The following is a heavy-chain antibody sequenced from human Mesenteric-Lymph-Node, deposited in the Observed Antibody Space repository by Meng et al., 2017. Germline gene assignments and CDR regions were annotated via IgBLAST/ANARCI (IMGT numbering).Heavy chain of an antibody. V-gene: IGHV4-34*01. D-gene: IGHD6-19*01. CDR3: ARKRIAVAGPSYWYFDL. Sequence: QGPRQQWGAGLLKPSETLSPRCAVYGGSFSGYYWSWIRQPPGKGLEWIGEINHSGSTNYNPSLKSRVTISVDTSKNQFSLKLSSVTAADTAVYYCARKRIAVAGPSYWYFDLWGRGTLVTVSS. J-gene: IGHJ2*01. CDR1: GGSFSGYY. CDR2: INHSGST.